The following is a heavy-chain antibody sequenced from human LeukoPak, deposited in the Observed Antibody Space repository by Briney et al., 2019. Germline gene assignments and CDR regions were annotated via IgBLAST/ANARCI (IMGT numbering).Heavy chain of an antibody. V-gene: IGHV3-15*01. D-gene: IGHD3/OR15-3a*01. CDR3: TTGTVS. Sequence: GGSLRLSCAASRFTFSDAPMNWVRQAPGKGLEWVGRIKSKTDGGTTDYTAPVKGRFTISSDDSKNTMYLQMNSLTTEDTAGYYCTTGTVSWGQGTLVTVSS. CDR2: IKSKTDGGTT. CDR1: RFTFSDAP. J-gene: IGHJ4*02.